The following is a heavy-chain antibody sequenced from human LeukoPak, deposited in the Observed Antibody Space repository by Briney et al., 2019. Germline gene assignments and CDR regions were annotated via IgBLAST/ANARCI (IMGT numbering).Heavy chain of an antibody. D-gene: IGHD3-16*01. CDR1: GFTVSGNY. V-gene: IGHV3-66*01. Sequence: PGGSLRLSCAASGFTVSGNYMSWVRQAPGKGLEWVSVIYPNGFTHYADSGKGRFTISRDNSKNILYLQMNSLRAEDTAVFYCARGLMLTFRGSPYYFDFWGRGTLVTVSS. CDR2: IYPNGFT. J-gene: IGHJ4*02. CDR3: ARGLMLTFRGSPYYFDF.